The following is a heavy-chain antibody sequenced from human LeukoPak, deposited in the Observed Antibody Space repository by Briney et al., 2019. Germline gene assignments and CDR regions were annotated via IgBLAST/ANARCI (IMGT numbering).Heavy chain of an antibody. D-gene: IGHD5-18*01. CDR1: GGSISSGGYY. CDR2: IYYSGST. Sequence: SETLSLTCTVSGGSISSGGYYWSWIRQHPGKSLEWIGYIYYSGSTYYNPSLKSRVTISVDTSKNQFSLKLSSVTAADTAVYYCARQGGGYSYGFENYFDYWGQGTLVTVSS. V-gene: IGHV4-31*03. J-gene: IGHJ4*02. CDR3: ARQGGGYSYGFENYFDY.